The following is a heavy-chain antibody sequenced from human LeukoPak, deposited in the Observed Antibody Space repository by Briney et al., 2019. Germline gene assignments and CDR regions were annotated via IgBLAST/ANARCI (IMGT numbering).Heavy chain of an antibody. D-gene: IGHD3-10*01. CDR3: AGQSVSYYDSGRIGF. J-gene: IGHJ4*02. CDR2: VYYSGNS. Sequence: PSETLSLTCNVSGVSITSYYWSWIRQFPGKGLQWIGYVYYSGNSNYNPSLRGRVTISLDTSKKRFSLNLSSVTAADTAIYYCAGQSVSYYDSGRIGFWGQGTLVTVSS. CDR1: GVSITSYY. V-gene: IGHV4-59*08.